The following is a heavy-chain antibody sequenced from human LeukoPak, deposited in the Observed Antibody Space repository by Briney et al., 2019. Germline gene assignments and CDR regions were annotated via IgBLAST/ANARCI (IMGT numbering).Heavy chain of an antibody. V-gene: IGHV3-53*01. CDR2: IYSDGST. Sequence: GRSLRLSCAASGFTVSRNYMSWVRQAPGQGLEWVSVIYSDGSTYYADSVKGRFTISRDNSKNTLYLQMNSLRAEDTAVYYCARGRSSGWFDYWGQGTLVTVSS. CDR3: ARGRSSGWFDY. CDR1: GFTVSRNY. D-gene: IGHD6-19*01. J-gene: IGHJ4*02.